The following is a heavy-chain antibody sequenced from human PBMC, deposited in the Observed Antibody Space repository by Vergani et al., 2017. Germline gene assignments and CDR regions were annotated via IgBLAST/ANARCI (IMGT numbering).Heavy chain of an antibody. Sequence: QVQLVQSGAEVKKPGSSVKVSCKASGGTFSSYTISWVRQAPGQGLEWMGRIIPILGIANYAQKFQGRVTITADKSTSTAYMELSSLRSEDTAVYYCARWSNYCYYDGMDVWGQGTTVTVSS. CDR2: IIPILGIA. CDR1: GGTFSSYT. CDR3: ARWSNYCYYDGMDV. D-gene: IGHD3-3*01. J-gene: IGHJ6*02. V-gene: IGHV1-69*02.